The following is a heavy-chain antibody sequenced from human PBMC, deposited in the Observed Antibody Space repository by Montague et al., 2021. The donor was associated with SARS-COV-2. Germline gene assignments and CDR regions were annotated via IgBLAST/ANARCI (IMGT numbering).Heavy chain of an antibody. Sequence: SLRLSCAASGFTVSSNHMTWVRQAPGKGLEWVSVIYSGGTTYYADSVKDRFTISRDNSKNTLLLQQISLLAEDTAVYYCARALSYTNWYDSWGQGTLVTVSS. CDR3: ARALSYTNWYDS. CDR2: IYSGGTT. V-gene: IGHV3-66*01. D-gene: IGHD2-8*01. CDR1: GFTVSSNH. J-gene: IGHJ5*01.